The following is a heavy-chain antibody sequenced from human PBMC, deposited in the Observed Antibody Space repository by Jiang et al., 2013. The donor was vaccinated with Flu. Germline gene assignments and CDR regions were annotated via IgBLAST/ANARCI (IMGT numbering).Heavy chain of an antibody. CDR1: GGSVSSGAYY. CDR2: VYYSGTT. Sequence: SGSGLVKPSETLSLTCTVSGGSVSSGAYYWSWIRQPPGKGLEWIGYVYYSGTTKYNPSLKSRVTISVDTSENQFSLKLKSVTAADTALFYCARIDIEKADAFDVWGQGTMVTVSS. CDR3: ARIDIEKADAFDV. D-gene: IGHD5-12*01. V-gene: IGHV4-61*08. J-gene: IGHJ3*01.